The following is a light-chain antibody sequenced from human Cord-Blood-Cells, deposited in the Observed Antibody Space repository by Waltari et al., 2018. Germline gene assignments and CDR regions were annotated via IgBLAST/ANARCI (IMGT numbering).Light chain of an antibody. CDR2: DVS. J-gene: IGLJ1*01. V-gene: IGLV2-14*01. Sequence: QSALTQPASVAGSPGQSITISCTGTSSDVGGYNYVSWYQQHPGKAPKLMIYDVSKRPSGVCKRFSGSKSGNTASLTITGLQAEDEADYYCQSYDSSLSGYVFGTGTKVTVL. CDR1: SSDVGGYNY. CDR3: QSYDSSLSGYV.